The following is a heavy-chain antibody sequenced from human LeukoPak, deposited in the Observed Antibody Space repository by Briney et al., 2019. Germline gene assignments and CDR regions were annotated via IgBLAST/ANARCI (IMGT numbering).Heavy chain of an antibody. J-gene: IGHJ3*02. D-gene: IGHD3-22*01. CDR2: IYYSGST. CDR3: ARADNYYDSSGYHLGPGGAFDI. Sequence: PSETLSLTCTVSGGSISSYYWSWIRQPPGKGLEWIGYIYYSGSTNYNPSLKSRVTISVDTSKNQFSLKLSSVTAADTAVYYCARADNYYDSSGYHLGPGGAFDIWAKGQWSPSLQ. CDR1: GGSISSYY. V-gene: IGHV4-59*01.